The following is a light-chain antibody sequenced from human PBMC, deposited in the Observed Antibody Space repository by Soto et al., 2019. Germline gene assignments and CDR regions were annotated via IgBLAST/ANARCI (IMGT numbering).Light chain of an antibody. J-gene: IGKJ1*01. V-gene: IGKV3-15*01. CDR2: GAS. CDR3: QKYYSWPRT. Sequence: EILMTQSPATLSVSPGERATLSCRASQSVSSTLAWYQQKPGQAPRLLIYGASTRATDIPARFSGSGSGTEFTLTISSMQSEDFAVYYCQKYYSWPRTFGQGTKVEIK. CDR1: QSVSST.